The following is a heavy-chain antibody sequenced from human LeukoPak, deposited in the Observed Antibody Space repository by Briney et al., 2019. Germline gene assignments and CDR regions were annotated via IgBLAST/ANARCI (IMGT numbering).Heavy chain of an antibody. V-gene: IGHV3-48*03. CDR2: ITSSGSTT. Sequence: GGSLRLSCAASGFSFSRYEMNWVRQAPGKGLEWVSYITSSGSTTYYADSVKGRFTISRDNAKNSLYLQMNSLRAEDTAVYYCARAVLYYYYGMDVWGQGTTVTVYS. CDR1: GFSFSRYE. J-gene: IGHJ6*02. CDR3: ARAVLYYYYGMDV.